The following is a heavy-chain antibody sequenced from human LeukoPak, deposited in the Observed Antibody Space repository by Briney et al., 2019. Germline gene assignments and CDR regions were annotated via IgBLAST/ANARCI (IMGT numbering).Heavy chain of an antibody. Sequence: GGSLRLSCAASGFTFSNSAMSWVREAPGKGLEWVSTLSGSGITTYYADSVKGRFTISRDNSKNTLYLQMNSLRAEDTAVYYCAKGIYSSGWSYFDYWGHGTLVTVSS. D-gene: IGHD6-19*01. CDR2: LSGSGITT. J-gene: IGHJ4*01. V-gene: IGHV3-23*01. CDR3: AKGIYSSGWSYFDY. CDR1: GFTFSNSA.